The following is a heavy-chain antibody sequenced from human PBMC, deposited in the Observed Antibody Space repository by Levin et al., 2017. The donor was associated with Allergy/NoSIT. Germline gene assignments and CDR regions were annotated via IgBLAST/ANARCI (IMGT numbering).Heavy chain of an antibody. Sequence: PSETLSLTCAVSGGSISSGGYSWSWIRQPPGKGLEWIGNIYLSGSTYYNPSLKSRVTISVDRSQNQFSLNLSYVTAASTAVYYCARVAGYSYGYYFDYWGQGTLVTVSS. CDR2: IYLSGST. D-gene: IGHD5-18*01. J-gene: IGHJ4*02. V-gene: IGHV4-30-2*01. CDR1: GGSISSGGYS. CDR3: ARVAGYSYGYYFDY.